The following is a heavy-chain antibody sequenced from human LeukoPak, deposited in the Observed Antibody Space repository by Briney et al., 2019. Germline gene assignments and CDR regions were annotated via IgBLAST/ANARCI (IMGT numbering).Heavy chain of an antibody. J-gene: IGHJ4*02. CDR1: GSSIGSYF. V-gene: IGHV4-59*01. CDR3: ARAGKGAAGLDY. Sequence: SETLSLTCTVSGSSIGSYFWSWIRQPPGKAVEWIGYIYDRGNTNYNPSLRGRVTISVDTSKNQFSQTLTSVTAADTAMYYCARAGKGAAGLDYWGRGTLVTVSS. D-gene: IGHD6-13*01. CDR2: IYDRGNT.